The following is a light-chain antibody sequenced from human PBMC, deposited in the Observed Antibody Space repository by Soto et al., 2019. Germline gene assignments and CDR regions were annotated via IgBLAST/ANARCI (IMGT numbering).Light chain of an antibody. Sequence: DLQMTQSPSSLSASIGDRVIITCQASQDIDNHLNWYQQKSGSAPKLLIYEASNLETGVPARFSGGGSGTDFSLTIAGLQPEDLATYFCQQFHNFPLTFGPGTKVDFK. CDR2: EAS. CDR3: QQFHNFPLT. CDR1: QDIDNH. V-gene: IGKV1-33*01. J-gene: IGKJ3*01.